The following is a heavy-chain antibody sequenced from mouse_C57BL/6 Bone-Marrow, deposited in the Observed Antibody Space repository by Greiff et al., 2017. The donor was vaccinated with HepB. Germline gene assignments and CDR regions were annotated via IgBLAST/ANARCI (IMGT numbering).Heavy chain of an antibody. D-gene: IGHD1-1*01. CDR1: GYTFTSYW. CDR2: IHPNSGST. CDR3: AREGVLRGDFDV. Sequence: VQLQQSGAELVKPGASVKLSCKASGYTFTSYWMHWVKQRPGQGLEWIGMIHPNSGSTNYNEKFKSKATLTVDKSSSTAYMQLSSLTSEDSAVYYCAREGVLRGDFDVWGTGTTVTVSS. J-gene: IGHJ1*03. V-gene: IGHV1-64*01.